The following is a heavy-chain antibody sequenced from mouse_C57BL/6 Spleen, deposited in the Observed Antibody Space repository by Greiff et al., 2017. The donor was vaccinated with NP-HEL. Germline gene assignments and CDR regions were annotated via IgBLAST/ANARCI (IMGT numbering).Heavy chain of an antibody. CDR1: GYTFTDYY. CDR3: AKSNSHYFDY. CDR2: IYPGSGNT. V-gene: IGHV1-76*01. D-gene: IGHD2-5*01. J-gene: IGHJ2*01. Sequence: QVQLKESGAELVRPGASVKLSCKASGYTFTDYYINWVKQRPGQGLEWIARIYPGSGNTYYNEKFKGKATLTAEKSSSTAYMQLSSLTSEDSAVYFCAKSNSHYFDYWGQGTTLTVSS.